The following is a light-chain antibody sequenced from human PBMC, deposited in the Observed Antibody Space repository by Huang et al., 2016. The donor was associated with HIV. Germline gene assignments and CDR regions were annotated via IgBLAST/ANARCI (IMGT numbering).Light chain of an antibody. V-gene: IGKV3-20*01. CDR2: GAS. CDR1: QSVSNNY. Sequence: EIVLTQSPGTLSLSPGERATLSCRASQSVSNNYLAWYQQKPGRAPSLLIDGASNRATGSPDRFSGSGSGTDFTLTISRLEPEDFALYYCQQYGTSPLTFGGGTKVEIK. J-gene: IGKJ4*01. CDR3: QQYGTSPLT.